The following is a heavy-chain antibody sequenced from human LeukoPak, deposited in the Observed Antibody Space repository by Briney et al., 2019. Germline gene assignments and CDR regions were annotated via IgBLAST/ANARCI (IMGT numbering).Heavy chain of an antibody. Sequence: PGRSLRLSCAASGFTFSSYGMHWVRQAPGKGLERVAVIWYDGGNKYYADSVKGRFTISRDNSKNTLYLQMNSLRAEDTAVYYCARDWDTAFDYWGQGTLVTVSS. CDR3: ARDWDTAFDY. J-gene: IGHJ4*02. CDR1: GFTFSSYG. D-gene: IGHD5-18*01. V-gene: IGHV3-33*01. CDR2: IWYDGGNK.